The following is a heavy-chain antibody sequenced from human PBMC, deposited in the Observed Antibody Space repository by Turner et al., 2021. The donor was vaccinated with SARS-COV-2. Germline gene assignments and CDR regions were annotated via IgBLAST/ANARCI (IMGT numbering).Heavy chain of an antibody. J-gene: IGHJ6*02. V-gene: IGHV3-11*01. D-gene: IGHD6-19*01. CDR1: GFTFSDYY. CDR2: IGSSGTTS. Sequence: QVQLVESGGGLVEPGGSLRLSCAASGFTFSDYYMSWIRQAPGKGLEWLSFIGSSGTTSYYADSVKGRFTISRDNAKNSLYLQMNSLRAEDTAVYYCTQFYSSGWYRDGMDVWGQGTTVTVS. CDR3: TQFYSSGWYRDGMDV.